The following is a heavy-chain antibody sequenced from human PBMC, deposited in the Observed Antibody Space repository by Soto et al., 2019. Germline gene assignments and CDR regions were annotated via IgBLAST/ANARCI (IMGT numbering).Heavy chain of an antibody. V-gene: IGHV3-33*01. CDR1: GFTFSSYG. D-gene: IGHD3-22*01. CDR2: IWYDGSNK. J-gene: IGHJ4*02. CDR3: AREYDSSGYATKSFDY. Sequence: GGSLRLSCAASGFTFSSYGMHWVRQAPGKGLEWVAVIWYDGSNKYYADSVKGRFTISRDNSKNTLYLQMNSLRAEDTAVYYCAREYDSSGYATKSFDYWGQGTLVTVSS.